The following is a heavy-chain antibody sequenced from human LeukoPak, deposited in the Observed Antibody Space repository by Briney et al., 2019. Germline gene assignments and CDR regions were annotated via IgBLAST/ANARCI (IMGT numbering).Heavy chain of an antibody. D-gene: IGHD2-2*01. CDR2: INPHSDDR. Sequence: ASVKVSCKASGYTFTGYYIHWLRQAPGQGLEWMGWINPHSDDRNYAQRFQGRVTMTRDTSISTVYMELSGLTSDDTAVYYCARDGPCSSTSCQNFDSWGQGALVTVSS. CDR3: ARDGPCSSTSCQNFDS. V-gene: IGHV1-2*02. J-gene: IGHJ4*02. CDR1: GYTFTGYY.